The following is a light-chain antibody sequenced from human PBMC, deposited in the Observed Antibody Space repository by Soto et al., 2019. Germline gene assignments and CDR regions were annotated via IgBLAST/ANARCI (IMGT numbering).Light chain of an antibody. J-gene: IGKJ4*01. CDR3: QQYDNSPLT. V-gene: IGKV3-15*01. Sequence: ETVVTQSKGTLSGSRGERATLYYRARQSVSSNLAWYQQKPGQAPRLLIYGASSRATGIPDRFSGSGSGTDFTLTISRLESEDFAVYYCQQYDNSPLTFGGGTKVDIK. CDR1: QSVSSN. CDR2: GAS.